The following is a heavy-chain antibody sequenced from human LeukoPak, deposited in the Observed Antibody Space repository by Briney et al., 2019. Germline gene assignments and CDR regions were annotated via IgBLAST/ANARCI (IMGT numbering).Heavy chain of an antibody. Sequence: ASVKVSCKASGYTFTGYYMHWVRQAPGQGLEWMGWINPNSGGTNYAQKFQGRVTMTRDTPISTAYMELSRLRSDDTAVYYCARDMQAGIAAGPDYWGQGTLVTVSS. CDR2: INPNSGGT. D-gene: IGHD6-13*01. CDR3: ARDMQAGIAAGPDY. J-gene: IGHJ4*02. V-gene: IGHV1-2*02. CDR1: GYTFTGYY.